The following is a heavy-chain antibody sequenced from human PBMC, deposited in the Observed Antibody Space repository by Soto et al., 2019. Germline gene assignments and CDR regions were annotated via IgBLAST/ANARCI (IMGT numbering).Heavy chain of an antibody. Sequence: QVQLVQSGAEVKKPGASVKVSCKASDYTFTSYGISWVRQAPGQGLEWMGWINTYSGNTDYARKFQGRVTVTTDTSTSTAYMEMRSLRFDDMAVYYCARAAETRYYGMDVWGQGTTVTVSS. J-gene: IGHJ6*02. CDR3: ARAAETRYYGMDV. V-gene: IGHV1-18*03. CDR2: INTYSGNT. CDR1: DYTFTSYG.